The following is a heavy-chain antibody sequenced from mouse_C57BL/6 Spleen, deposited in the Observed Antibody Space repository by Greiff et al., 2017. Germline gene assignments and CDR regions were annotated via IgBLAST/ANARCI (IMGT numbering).Heavy chain of an antibody. J-gene: IGHJ4*01. CDR2: IDPANGNT. CDR1: GFNIKYTY. V-gene: IGHV14-3*01. CDR3: ARGGNYYAMDY. Sequence: VQLQQSVAELVRPGASVKLSCTASGFNIKYTYMHWVKQRPEQGLEWIGRIDPANGNTKYAPKFQGKATITADTSSNTAYLQLSSLTSEDTAIYYCARGGNYYAMDYWGQGTSVTVSS. D-gene: IGHD2-1*01.